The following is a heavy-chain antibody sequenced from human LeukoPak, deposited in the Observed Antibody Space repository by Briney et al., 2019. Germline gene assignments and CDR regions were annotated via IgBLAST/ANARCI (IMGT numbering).Heavy chain of an antibody. CDR3: VRHVARAFDI. CDR1: GFTFTNNF. V-gene: IGHV4-34*01. CDR2: INHSGST. Sequence: GSLRLSCAASGFTFTNNFMSWVRQVPGKGLEWIGEINHSGSTKYNPSLKSRVTISIDTSKNQLSLKLSSVTAADTAVYSCVRHVARAFDIWGQGTKVTVSS. J-gene: IGHJ3*02.